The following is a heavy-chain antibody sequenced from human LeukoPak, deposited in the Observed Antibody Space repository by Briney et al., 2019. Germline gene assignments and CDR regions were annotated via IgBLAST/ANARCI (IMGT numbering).Heavy chain of an antibody. D-gene: IGHD5-18*01. J-gene: IGHJ3*02. CDR3: ARRFVDTAMVDEAFDI. Sequence: PGGSLRLSCAASGFTVSSNYMSWVRQAPGKGLEWVSVIYSGGSTYYADSVKGRFTISRDNSKNTLYLQMNSLRAEDTAVYYCARRFVDTAMVDEAFDIWGQGTMVTVSS. CDR1: GFTVSSNY. CDR2: IYSGGST. V-gene: IGHV3-66*01.